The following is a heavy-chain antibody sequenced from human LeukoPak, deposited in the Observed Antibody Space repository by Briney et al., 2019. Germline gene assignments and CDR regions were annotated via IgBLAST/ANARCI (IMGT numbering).Heavy chain of an antibody. CDR3: AKAYCGGDCYSYYFDY. D-gene: IGHD2-21*02. CDR2: ISGSGGST. V-gene: IGHV3-23*01. J-gene: IGHJ4*02. Sequence: GGSLRLSCAASGFTFSSYAMSWVRQAPGKGLEWVSAISGSGGSTYYADSVKGRFTISRDNSKNTLYLQMNSLRAEDTAVYYCAKAYCGGDCYSYYFDYWGQGTLVTVSS. CDR1: GFTFSSYA.